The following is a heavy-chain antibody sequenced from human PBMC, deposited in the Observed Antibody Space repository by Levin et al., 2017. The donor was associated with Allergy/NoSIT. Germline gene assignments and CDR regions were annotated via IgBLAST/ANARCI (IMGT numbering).Heavy chain of an antibody. D-gene: IGHD6-19*01. CDR3: ARGGDSSGWYTDFFY. Sequence: GESLKISCKASGYTFTSYGISWVRQAPGQGLEWMGWISAYNGNTNYAQKLQGRVTMTTDTSTSTAYMELRSLRSDDTAVYYCARGGDSSGWYTDFFYWGQGTLVTVSS. V-gene: IGHV1-18*01. J-gene: IGHJ4*02. CDR1: GYTFTSYG. CDR2: ISAYNGNT.